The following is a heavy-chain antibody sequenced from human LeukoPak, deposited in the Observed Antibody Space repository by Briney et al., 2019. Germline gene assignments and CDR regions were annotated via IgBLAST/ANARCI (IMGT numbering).Heavy chain of an antibody. Sequence: ASVKVSCKASGYTFTNYDINWVRQATGQGLEWMGYMKPNSGNTGYAQKFQGRVTMTRDTSISTAYMELSSLTSEDTAVYYCARDSSPYIAAAGTQVAQVDYWGQGTLVTVSS. CDR1: GYTFTNYD. V-gene: IGHV1-8*01. J-gene: IGHJ4*02. D-gene: IGHD6-13*01. CDR2: MKPNSGNT. CDR3: ARDSSPYIAAAGTQVAQVDY.